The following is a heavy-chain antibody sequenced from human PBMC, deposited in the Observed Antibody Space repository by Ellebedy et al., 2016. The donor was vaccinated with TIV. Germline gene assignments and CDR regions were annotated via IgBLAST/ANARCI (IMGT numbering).Heavy chain of an antibody. CDR2: ISSNSGHK. CDR1: GFTFSSYN. J-gene: IGHJ4*02. Sequence: GESLKISCAASGFTFSSYNMNWVRQAPGKGLEWVSSISSNSGHKYCADSVEGRFTISRDNARNSLYLQMNSLRAEDTAVYYCARDLHFAFNYWGRGTLVTVSS. CDR3: ARDLHFAFNY. V-gene: IGHV3-21*01.